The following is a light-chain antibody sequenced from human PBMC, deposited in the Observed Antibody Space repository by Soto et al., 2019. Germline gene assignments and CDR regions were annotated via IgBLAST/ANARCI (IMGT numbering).Light chain of an antibody. CDR1: QSVSRSH. V-gene: IGKV3D-20*02. J-gene: IGKJ1*01. CDR2: GAS. Sequence: EIVLTQSPGTLSLSPGERATLSCRASQSVSRSHLAWFQQKPGQAPRLLIYGASNRATGIPDRVSGSGSGTDFTLTINSLEPEDFAVYYCQQRSDWPWTFGQGTNVDNK. CDR3: QQRSDWPWT.